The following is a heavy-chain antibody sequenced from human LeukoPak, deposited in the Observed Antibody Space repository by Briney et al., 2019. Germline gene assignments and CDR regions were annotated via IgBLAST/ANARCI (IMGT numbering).Heavy chain of an antibody. CDR1: GFTFSSYG. CDR3: AKVGSTSSRESGMDV. V-gene: IGHV3-30*18. D-gene: IGHD2-2*01. J-gene: IGHJ6*02. CDR2: ISYDGSNK. Sequence: GGSLRLSCAASGFTFSSYGMHWVRQAPGKGLEWVAVISYDGSNKYYADSVKGRFTISRDNSKNTLYLQMNSLRAEDTAVYYCAKVGSTSSRESGMDVWGQGTTVTVSS.